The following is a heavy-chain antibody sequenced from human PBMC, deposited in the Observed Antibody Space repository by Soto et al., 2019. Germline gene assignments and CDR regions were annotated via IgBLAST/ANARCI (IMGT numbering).Heavy chain of an antibody. Sequence: ASVKVSCKASGYIFTSNAMHWVRQAPGQRLEWMGWINTGSGNLKYSQKFQGRVTITRDTSASTAYMELNSLTSEDTAVYYCARDRRDGGDGNNWFDPWGQGTPVTVSS. J-gene: IGHJ5*02. V-gene: IGHV1-3*04. CDR1: GYIFTSNA. CDR2: INTGSGNL. D-gene: IGHD3-16*01. CDR3: ARDRRDGGDGNNWFDP.